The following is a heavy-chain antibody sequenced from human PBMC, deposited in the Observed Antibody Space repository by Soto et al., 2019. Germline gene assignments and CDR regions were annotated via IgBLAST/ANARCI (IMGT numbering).Heavy chain of an antibody. CDR1: GGSFSGYY. V-gene: IGHV4-34*01. CDR2: INHSGST. CDR3: ASQPNVVVVAATPRNWFDP. Sequence: QVQLQQWGAGLLKPSETLSLTCAVYGGSFSGYYWSWIRQPPGKGLEWIGEINHSGSTNYNPSLKSRVTISVDTSKNQFSLKLSSVTAADTAVYYCASQPNVVVVAATPRNWFDPWGQGTLVTVSS. J-gene: IGHJ5*02. D-gene: IGHD2-15*01.